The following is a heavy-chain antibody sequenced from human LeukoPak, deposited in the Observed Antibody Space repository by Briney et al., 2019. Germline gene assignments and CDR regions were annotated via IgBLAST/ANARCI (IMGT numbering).Heavy chain of an antibody. Sequence: PSETLSLTCTVSGGSISSSSCYWGWIRQPPGKGLEWIGSIYYSGSTYYNPSLKSRVTISVDTSKNQFSLKLSSVTAADTAVYYCARALGGWIGYFDYWGQGTLVTVSS. V-gene: IGHV4-39*07. CDR1: GGSISSSSCY. CDR3: ARALGGWIGYFDY. J-gene: IGHJ4*02. CDR2: IYYSGST. D-gene: IGHD3-16*01.